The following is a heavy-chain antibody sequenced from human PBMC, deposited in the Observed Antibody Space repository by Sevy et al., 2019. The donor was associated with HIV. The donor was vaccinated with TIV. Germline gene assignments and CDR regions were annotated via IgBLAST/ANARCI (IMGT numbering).Heavy chain of an antibody. V-gene: IGHV1-18*01. CDR3: ARGLSFYYDCSGCYPDWYFDL. J-gene: IGHJ2*01. D-gene: IGHD3-22*01. CDR1: GYRITNYG. Sequence: ASVKVSCKASGYRITNYGITWVRQAPGQGLEWMGWINPNNGKTNYAQKFQGRLTMTTDTSTSTAYMELRSLRSDDTAVYYCARGLSFYYDCSGCYPDWYFDLWGRCTLVTVSS. CDR2: INPNNGKT.